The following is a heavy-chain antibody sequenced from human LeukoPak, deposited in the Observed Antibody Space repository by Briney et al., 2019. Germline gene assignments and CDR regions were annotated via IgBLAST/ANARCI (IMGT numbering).Heavy chain of an antibody. CDR2: ISGSGGST. CDR3: ARSMATITFSFDY. D-gene: IGHD5-24*01. CDR1: GFTFSSYA. Sequence: GGSLRLSCAASGFTFSSYAMGWVRQAPGKGLEWVSAISGSGGSTYYADSVKGRFTISRDNAKNSLYLQMNSLRAEDTAVYYCARSMATITFSFDYWGQGTLVTVSS. J-gene: IGHJ4*02. V-gene: IGHV3-23*01.